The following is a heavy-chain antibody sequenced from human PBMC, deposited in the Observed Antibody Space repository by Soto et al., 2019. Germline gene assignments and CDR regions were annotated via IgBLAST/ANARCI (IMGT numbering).Heavy chain of an antibody. CDR2: ISGNGFTT. CDR1: GFTFDDYA. Sequence: EVQVFESGGGLVQPGGSLRLSCEASGFTFDDYAMTWVRQSPGKGLEWVSSISGNGFTTYYADSVKGRFSISRDKSKNTVSLQMRSLRVEDTAVYYCAKDRKQLWSDFDYWGQGTLVTVSS. D-gene: IGHD1-1*01. CDR3: AKDRKQLWSDFDY. V-gene: IGHV3-23*01. J-gene: IGHJ4*02.